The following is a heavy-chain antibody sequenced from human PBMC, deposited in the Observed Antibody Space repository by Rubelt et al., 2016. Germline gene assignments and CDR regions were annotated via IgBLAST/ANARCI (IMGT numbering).Heavy chain of an antibody. V-gene: IGHV1-3*01. D-gene: IGHD6-6*01. CDR1: GYTFTSYA. Sequence: QVQLVQSGSELKKPGASVKVSCKASGYTFTSYAMNWVRQAPGQGLEWMGWIYAGSGNTRNSQKFQGRVTITRDTSASTAYMELTSLRSEDTAVYYCGRGFSSQIGNWFDPWGQGTLVTVSS. CDR2: IYAGSGNT. CDR3: GRGFSSQIGNWFDP. J-gene: IGHJ5*02.